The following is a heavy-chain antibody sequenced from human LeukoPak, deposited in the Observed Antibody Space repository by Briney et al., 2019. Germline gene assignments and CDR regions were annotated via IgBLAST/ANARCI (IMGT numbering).Heavy chain of an antibody. CDR3: ARGGYSSGSYNWFDP. CDR1: GGSISSYY. V-gene: IGHV4-59*01. D-gene: IGHD6-19*01. Sequence: PSETLSLTCTVSGGSISSYYWSWIRQPPGKGLEWIGYIYYSGSTNYNPSLKSRVTISVDTSKNQFSLKLSSVTAADTAVYYCARGGYSSGSYNWFDPWGQGTLVTVSS. J-gene: IGHJ5*02. CDR2: IYYSGST.